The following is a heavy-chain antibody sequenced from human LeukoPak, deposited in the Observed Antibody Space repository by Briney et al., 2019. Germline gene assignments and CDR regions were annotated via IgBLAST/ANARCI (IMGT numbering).Heavy chain of an antibody. CDR3: ARDREQLVPDFDY. J-gene: IGHJ4*02. D-gene: IGHD6-6*01. V-gene: IGHV3-21*01. CDR2: ISGSSSYI. Sequence: GGSLRLSCAASGFTFSSYSMNWVRRAPGKGLEWVSSISGSSSYIYYADSVKGRFTTSRDNAKNSLYLQMNSLRAEDTAVYYCARDREQLVPDFDYWGQGTLVTVSS. CDR1: GFTFSSYS.